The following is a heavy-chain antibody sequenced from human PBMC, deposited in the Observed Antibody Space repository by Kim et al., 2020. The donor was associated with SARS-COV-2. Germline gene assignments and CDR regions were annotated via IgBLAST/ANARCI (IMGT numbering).Heavy chain of an antibody. CDR3: AKDRGGASWEIDY. D-gene: IGHD3-16*01. J-gene: IGHJ4*02. V-gene: IGHV3-23*03. CDR1: GFTFSNYA. CDR2: IYSGGSST. Sequence: GGSLRLSCAASGFTFSNYAMTWVRQAPGKGLEWVSIIYSGGSSTSYADSVKGRFTISRDNSKNTLYLQMNSLRVEDTAVYYCAKDRGGASWEIDYWGQGTLVTVSS.